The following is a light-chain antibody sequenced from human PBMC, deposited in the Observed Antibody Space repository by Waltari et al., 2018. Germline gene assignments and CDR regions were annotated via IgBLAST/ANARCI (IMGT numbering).Light chain of an antibody. V-gene: IGLV3-21*03. J-gene: IGLJ2*01. Sequence: SYLLTPPPPVSVAPGKTARITCGGHNIASKSVHWYQQKRGQAPGLVVYDGSDRPSGIPERFSGSNSGNTATLTISRVEAGDEADYYCQVWDSSSDLVVFGGGTKLTVL. CDR3: QVWDSSSDLVV. CDR1: NIASKS. CDR2: DGS.